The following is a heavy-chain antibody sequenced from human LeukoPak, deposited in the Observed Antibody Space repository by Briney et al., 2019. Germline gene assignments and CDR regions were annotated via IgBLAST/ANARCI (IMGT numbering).Heavy chain of an antibody. V-gene: IGHV4-34*01. Sequence: SETLSLTCAVYGGSFSGYYWSWIRQPPGKGLEWIGEINHSGSTNYNPSLKSRVTISVDTSKNQFSLKLSSVTAADTAVYYCARSARAARNWFDPWGQGTLVTVSS. CDR3: ARSARAARNWFDP. CDR1: GGSFSGYY. J-gene: IGHJ5*02. CDR2: INHSGST.